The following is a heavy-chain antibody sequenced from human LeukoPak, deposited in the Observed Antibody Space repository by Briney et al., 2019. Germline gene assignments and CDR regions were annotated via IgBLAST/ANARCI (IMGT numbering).Heavy chain of an antibody. CDR3: ARGSNWGDGYNSAFDY. CDR1: GYTFTGYY. D-gene: IGHD5-24*01. V-gene: IGHV1-2*02. CDR2: INPNSGGT. J-gene: IGHJ4*02. Sequence: ASVKVSCKASGYTFTGYYMHWVRQAPGQGLEWMGWINPNSGGTNYAQKFQGRVTMTRDTSISTAYMELSRLRSDDTALYYCARGSNWGDGYNSAFDYWGQGTLVTVSS.